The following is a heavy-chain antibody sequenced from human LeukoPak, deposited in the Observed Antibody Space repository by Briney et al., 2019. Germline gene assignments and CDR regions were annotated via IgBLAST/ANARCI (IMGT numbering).Heavy chain of an antibody. V-gene: IGHV3-23*01. Sequence: PGGSLRLPCAASGFTFSSYAMSWVRQAPGKGLEWVSAISGSGGSTYYADSVKGRFTISRDNSKNTLYLQMNSLRAEDTAVYYCATFIVGATTSFDYWGQGTLVTVSS. J-gene: IGHJ4*02. CDR2: ISGSGGST. CDR1: GFTFSSYA. D-gene: IGHD1-26*01. CDR3: ATFIVGATTSFDY.